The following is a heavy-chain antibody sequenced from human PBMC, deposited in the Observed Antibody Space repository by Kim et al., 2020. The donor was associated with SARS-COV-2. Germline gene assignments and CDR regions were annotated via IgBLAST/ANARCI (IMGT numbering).Heavy chain of an antibody. V-gene: IGHV3-30*18. CDR3: AKDLAKCSSTSCYARFRYYYYYGMDV. J-gene: IGHJ6*02. CDR1: GFTFSSYG. CDR2: ISYDGSNK. D-gene: IGHD2-2*01. Sequence: GGSLRLSCAASGFTFSSYGMHWVRQAPGMGLEWVAVISYDGSNKYYADSVKGRFTISRDNSKNTLYLQMNSLRAEDTAVYYCAKDLAKCSSTSCYARFRYYYYYGMDVWGQGTTVTVSS.